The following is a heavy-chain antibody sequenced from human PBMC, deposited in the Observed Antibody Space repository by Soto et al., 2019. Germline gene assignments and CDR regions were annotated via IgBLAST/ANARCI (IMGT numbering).Heavy chain of an antibody. J-gene: IGHJ6*02. D-gene: IGHD1-26*01. Sequence: EVQLVESGGGLVQPGGSPRLSCAASGFTFSNAWMNWVRQAPGKGLEQVGGIKSKTYGGTTDYAAPVKGRFTISRDNSKNTLYLQMNSLKTEDTAVYYGTRGIVGATDLYYYYGMDVWGQGTTVTVSS. V-gene: IGHV3-15*07. CDR1: GFTFSNAW. CDR3: TRGIVGATDLYYYYGMDV. CDR2: IKSKTYGGTT.